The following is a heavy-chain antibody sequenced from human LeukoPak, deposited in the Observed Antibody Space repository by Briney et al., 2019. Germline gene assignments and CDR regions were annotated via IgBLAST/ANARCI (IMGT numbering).Heavy chain of an antibody. Sequence: GESLKISCKGSGYSFTSYWIGWVRRMPGKGLEWMGIIYPGDSDTKYSPSFQGQVTISADKSISTAYLQWSSLKASDTAMYYCARLGCSSTSCYRMDVWGKGTTVTVSS. CDR2: IYPGDSDT. CDR1: GYSFTSYW. J-gene: IGHJ6*03. V-gene: IGHV5-51*01. CDR3: ARLGCSSTSCYRMDV. D-gene: IGHD2-2*01.